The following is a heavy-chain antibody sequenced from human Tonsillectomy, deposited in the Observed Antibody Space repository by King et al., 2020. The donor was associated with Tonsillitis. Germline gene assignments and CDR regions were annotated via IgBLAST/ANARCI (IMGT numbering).Heavy chain of an antibody. CDR3: AKDLMTTVTSLNSAAIDH. J-gene: IGHJ4*02. CDR1: GFTFSNYA. CDR2: VSGRGGST. V-gene: IGHV3-23*04. Sequence: VQLVESGGDSVQPGGSLRLSCAASGFTFSNYAMNWVRQAPGKGLEWVSGVSGRGGSTYYADSVKGRFTVSRDNSKNTLFLQMNSPRAEDTAVYYCAKDLMTTVTSLNSAAIDHWGQGTLVTVSS. D-gene: IGHD4-11*01.